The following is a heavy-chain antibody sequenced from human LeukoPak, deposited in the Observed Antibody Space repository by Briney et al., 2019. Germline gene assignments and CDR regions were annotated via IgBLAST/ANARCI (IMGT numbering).Heavy chain of an antibody. V-gene: IGHV3-23*01. J-gene: IGHJ4*02. CDR2: ISGSGGST. CDR3: ARDYSSSWIFDY. CDR1: GFTFSSYA. D-gene: IGHD6-13*01. Sequence: PGGSLRLSCAASGFTFSSYAMSWVRQAPGKGLEWVSAISGSGGSTYYADSVKGRFTISRDNSKNTLYLQMNSLRAEDTAVYYCARDYSSSWIFDYWGQGTLVTVSS.